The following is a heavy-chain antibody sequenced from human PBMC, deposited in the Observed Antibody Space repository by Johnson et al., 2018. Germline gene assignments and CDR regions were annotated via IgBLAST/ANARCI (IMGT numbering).Heavy chain of an antibody. Sequence: VQLVQSGGGLVQPGRSXRLSCAASGFTCDDYAMHWVRQAPGKGLEWVSGSSGNSGSIGYAEAVQGRCTISRHNAKHALYLQMNTLRAEDTAVYYCGRWGTTGDAFDIWGQGTMVTVSS. J-gene: IGHJ3*02. CDR3: GRWGTTGDAFDI. D-gene: IGHD3-16*01. V-gene: IGHV3-9*01. CDR2: SSGNSGSI. CDR1: GFTCDDYA.